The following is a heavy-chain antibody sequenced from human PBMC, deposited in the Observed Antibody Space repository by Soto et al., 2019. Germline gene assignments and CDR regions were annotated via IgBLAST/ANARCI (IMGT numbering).Heavy chain of an antibody. J-gene: IGHJ5*02. D-gene: IGHD4-17*01. Sequence: EVQLVESGGALVQPGGSLRLSCVASRFTFGDYPMNWVRQAPGKGLEWVSGISDTSIDTYYADSVKGRFTISRDNSQSMLFLHMSSLRAEDTALYYCAKTAAPPFGDFVFDRWGQGTLVTVSS. CDR3: AKTAAPPFGDFVFDR. CDR2: ISDTSIDT. CDR1: RFTFGDYP. V-gene: IGHV3-23*04.